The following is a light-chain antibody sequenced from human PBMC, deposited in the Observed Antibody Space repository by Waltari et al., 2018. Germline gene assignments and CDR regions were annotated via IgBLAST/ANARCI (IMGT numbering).Light chain of an antibody. CDR1: QSFSRN. Sequence: EIVMTQSPATLSVSPGERATLSCRASQSFSRNLAWYQQKPGLAPRLLIYDASTRATGVPARFSGTGSGTEFTLTISSLQSEDFALYYCQQYHEWTSTFGQGTKVEI. CDR3: QQYHEWTST. CDR2: DAS. V-gene: IGKV3-15*01. J-gene: IGKJ1*01.